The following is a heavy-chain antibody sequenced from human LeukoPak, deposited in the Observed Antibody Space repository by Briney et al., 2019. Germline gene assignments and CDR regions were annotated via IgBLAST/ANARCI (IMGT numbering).Heavy chain of an antibody. CDR1: GFTLSNYW. Sequence: GGSLRLSCTTSGFTLSNYWMTWVRQAPGKGLEWVAKIQKDGSEAYYVDSMEGRFTISRDNAENSLYLQMHSLRAEDTAVYYCVRHRSASDYWGQGALVTVSS. D-gene: IGHD3-10*01. J-gene: IGHJ4*02. CDR3: VRHRSASDY. V-gene: IGHV3-7*01. CDR2: IQKDGSEA.